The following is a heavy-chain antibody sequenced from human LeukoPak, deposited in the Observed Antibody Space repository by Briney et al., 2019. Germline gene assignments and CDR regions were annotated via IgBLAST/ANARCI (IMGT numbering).Heavy chain of an antibody. CDR2: INPNSGGT. J-gene: IGHJ3*02. V-gene: IGHV1-2*02. D-gene: IGHD2-15*01. CDR1: GYTFTGYY. CDR3: ARVSYCSGGSCYLDAFDI. Sequence: ASVKVSCKASGYTFTGYYMHWVRQAPGQGLEWMGWINPNSGGTNYAQKFQGRVTITADKSTSTAYMELSSLRSEDTAVYYCARVSYCSGGSCYLDAFDIWGQGTMVTVSS.